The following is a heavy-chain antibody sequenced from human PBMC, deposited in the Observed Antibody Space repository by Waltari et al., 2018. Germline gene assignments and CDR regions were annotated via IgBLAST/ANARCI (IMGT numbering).Heavy chain of an antibody. Sequence: EVQLVQSGAEVKKPGESLKISCKGSGHSFPSYWPGSMRQMPGKGLEWMGIIYPGDSDTRYSPSFQGQVTISADKSISTAYLQWSSLKASDTAMYYCARSSIAAAGYFDYWGQGTLVTVSS. V-gene: IGHV5-51*01. CDR3: ARSSIAAAGYFDY. CDR2: IYPGDSDT. J-gene: IGHJ4*02. CDR1: GHSFPSYW. D-gene: IGHD6-6*01.